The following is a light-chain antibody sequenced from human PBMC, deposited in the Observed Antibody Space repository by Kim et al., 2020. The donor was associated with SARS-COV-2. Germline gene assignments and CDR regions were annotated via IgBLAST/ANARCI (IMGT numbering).Light chain of an antibody. V-gene: IGLV3-19*01. CDR2: GKN. Sequence: ALGQTGRITCQGDSLRCYYATWYQQKPGQARSIGIYGKNIRPSGSPGRFSGSSSGNTASLTITGTQAGDEADYYCNSRDSSDNVVFGGGTQLTVL. CDR1: SLRCYY. J-gene: IGLJ2*01. CDR3: NSRDSSDNVV.